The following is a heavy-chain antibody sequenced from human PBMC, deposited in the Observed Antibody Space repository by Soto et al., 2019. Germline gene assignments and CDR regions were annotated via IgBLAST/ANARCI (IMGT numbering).Heavy chain of an antibody. CDR3: ARSAVAGIDY. V-gene: IGHV4-39*01. CDR2: IYYSGST. D-gene: IGHD6-19*01. Sequence: QLQLQESGPGLVKPSETLSLTCTVSGGSISSSSYYWGWIRQPPGKGLEWIGSIYYSGSTYYNPSRKSRVTISVDTSKNQISLKLSSVTAADTAVYYCARSAVAGIDYWGQGTLVTVSS. J-gene: IGHJ4*02. CDR1: GGSISSSSYY.